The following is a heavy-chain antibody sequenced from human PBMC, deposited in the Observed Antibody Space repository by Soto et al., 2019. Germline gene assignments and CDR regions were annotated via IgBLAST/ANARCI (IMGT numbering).Heavy chain of an antibody. V-gene: IGHV3-66*01. D-gene: IGHD2-21*02. CDR3: ATRMTAAPY. CDR2: IYSGGGT. J-gene: IGHJ4*02. CDR1: LFIVSDNY. Sequence: EVRLVQSGGGLVQPGGSLRLSYAASLFIVSDNYMSWVRQAPGKGLEWVSLIYSGGGTDYAESVKGRFTISRDNSKNTLYLPMNSLKAEDTGIYYCATRMTAAPYWGQGTVVTVSS.